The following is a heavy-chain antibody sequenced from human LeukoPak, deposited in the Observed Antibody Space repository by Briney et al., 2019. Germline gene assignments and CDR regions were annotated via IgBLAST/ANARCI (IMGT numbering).Heavy chain of an antibody. CDR3: ARGITSGGVYDY. Sequence: ASVKVSCKASGYTFTSYDINWVRQATGQGLEWMGIINPSGGSTSYAQKFQGRVTMTRDTSTSTVYMELSSLRSEDTAVYYCARGITSGGVYDYWGQGTLVTVSS. CDR1: GYTFTSYD. J-gene: IGHJ4*02. V-gene: IGHV1-46*01. CDR2: INPSGGST. D-gene: IGHD3-16*01.